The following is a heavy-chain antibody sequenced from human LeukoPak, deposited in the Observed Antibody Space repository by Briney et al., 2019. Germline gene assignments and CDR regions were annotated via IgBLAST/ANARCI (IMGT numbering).Heavy chain of an antibody. J-gene: IGHJ3*02. Sequence: GASVKVSCKASGGTLSSYAISWVRQAPGQGLEWMGGIIPIFGTANYAQKFQGRVTITADESTSTAYMELSSLRSEDTAVYYCARQNDYYDSSGSHDAFDIWGQGTMVTVSS. CDR1: GGTLSSYA. D-gene: IGHD3-22*01. CDR2: IIPIFGTA. CDR3: ARQNDYYDSSGSHDAFDI. V-gene: IGHV1-69*01.